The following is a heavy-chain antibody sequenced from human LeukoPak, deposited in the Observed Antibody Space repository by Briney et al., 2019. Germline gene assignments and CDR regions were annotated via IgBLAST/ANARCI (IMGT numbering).Heavy chain of an antibody. D-gene: IGHD3-10*01. CDR2: IYYSGST. J-gene: IGHJ3*02. V-gene: IGHV4-31*03. Sequence: PSQTLSPTCTVSGGSISSGGYYWSWIRQHPGKGLEWIGYIYYSGSTYYNPSLKSRVTISVDTSKNQFSLKLSSVTAADTAVYYCAREGVLLWFGEFLAPDAFDIWGQGTMVTVSS. CDR3: AREGVLLWFGEFLAPDAFDI. CDR1: GGSISSGGYY.